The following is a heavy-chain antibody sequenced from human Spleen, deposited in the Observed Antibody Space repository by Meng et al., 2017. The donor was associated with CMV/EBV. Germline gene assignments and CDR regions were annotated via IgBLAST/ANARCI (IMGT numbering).Heavy chain of an antibody. V-gene: IGHV4-39*07. D-gene: IGHD3-22*01. CDR2: IYYSGST. CDR3: ARDRGYYDNSGYYYGDAFDI. J-gene: IGHJ3*02. Sequence: SETLSLTCTVSGGSISSSSYYWDWIRQPPGKGLEWIGSIYYSGSTYYNPSLKSRVTISEDTSKNQFSLKLSSVTAADTAVYYCARDRGYYDNSGYYYGDAFDIWGQGTMVTVSS. CDR1: GGSISSSSYY.